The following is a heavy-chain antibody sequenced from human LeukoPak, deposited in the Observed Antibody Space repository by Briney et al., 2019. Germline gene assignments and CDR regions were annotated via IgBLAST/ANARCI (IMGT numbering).Heavy chain of an antibody. CDR3: VRDRGVRITGTTGY. J-gene: IGHJ4*02. CDR2: ISSSSTYI. Sequence: GGSLRLSCAASGFTFSSYSLSWVRQAPGKGLEWVSSISSSSTYIYYADSMRGRFTISRDNAKNPLYLQMNSLRVEDTAVYYCVRDRGVRITGTTGYWGQGTLVTVSS. CDR1: GFTFSSYS. D-gene: IGHD1-7*01. V-gene: IGHV3-21*01.